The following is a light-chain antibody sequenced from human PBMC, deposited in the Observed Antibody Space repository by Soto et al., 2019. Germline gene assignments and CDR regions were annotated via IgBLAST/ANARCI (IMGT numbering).Light chain of an antibody. V-gene: IGKV3-20*01. CDR2: GAS. CDR3: KKYGNSTQP. Sequence: EIVLTQSPGTLSLSPGERATLSCRASQSVSSSYLAWYQQKPGQAPRLLIYGASSRATGIPDRFSGSGSGTDFPLTISRLEPEDFAVYYCKKYGNSTQPFGQGNKVDIK. CDR1: QSVSSSY. J-gene: IGKJ1*01.